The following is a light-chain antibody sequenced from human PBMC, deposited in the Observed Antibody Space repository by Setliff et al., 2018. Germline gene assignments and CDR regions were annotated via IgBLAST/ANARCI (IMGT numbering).Light chain of an antibody. CDR3: SSYSTRTSLDV. J-gene: IGLJ1*01. CDR2: DVS. Sequence: QSVLTQPASVSGSPGQSITIYCIGSSSGIGAYDYVAWYQQHPGKAPKLMIYDVSHRPSGVSHCFSASKSGNTASLTISGLQVEDEADYYCSSYSTRTSLDVFGTGTKVTVL. CDR1: SSGIGAYDY. V-gene: IGLV2-14*03.